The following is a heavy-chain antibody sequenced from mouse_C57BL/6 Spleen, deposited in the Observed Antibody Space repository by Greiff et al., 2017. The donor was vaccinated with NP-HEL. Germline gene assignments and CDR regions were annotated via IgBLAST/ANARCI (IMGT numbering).Heavy chain of an antibody. Sequence: EVQVVESGGGLVKPGGSLKLSCAASGFTFSSYTMSWVRQTPEKRLEWVATISGGGGNTYYPDSVKGRFTISRDNAKNTLYLQMSSLRSEDTALYYCARHLLRNYYAMDYWGQGTSVTVSS. D-gene: IGHD1-1*01. CDR1: GFTFSSYT. CDR3: ARHLLRNYYAMDY. J-gene: IGHJ4*01. CDR2: ISGGGGNT. V-gene: IGHV5-9*01.